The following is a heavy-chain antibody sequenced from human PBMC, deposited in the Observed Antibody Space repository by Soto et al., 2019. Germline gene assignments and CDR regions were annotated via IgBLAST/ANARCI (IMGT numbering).Heavy chain of an antibody. Sequence: TLSLTCAVSGGSISRGGYSWTWIRQPPGKGLEWIGNIYHTGSTYYNPSLKSRVTISVDTSKNQFSLKLSSVTAADTAVYFWARGSSSYYDYGMDVWGQGTTVTVSS. D-gene: IGHD6-6*01. CDR3: ARGSSSYYDYGMDV. CDR2: IYHTGST. V-gene: IGHV4-30-2*01. J-gene: IGHJ6*02. CDR1: GGSISRGGYS.